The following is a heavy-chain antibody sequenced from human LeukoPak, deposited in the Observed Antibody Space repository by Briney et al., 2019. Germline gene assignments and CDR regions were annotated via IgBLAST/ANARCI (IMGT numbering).Heavy chain of an antibody. CDR2: IKQDGSDK. J-gene: IGHJ4*02. CDR3: ARDQRTFGGVIVPFDY. D-gene: IGHD3-16*02. CDR1: GFTFSSYW. V-gene: IGHV3-7*01. Sequence: GGSLRLSCAASGFTFSSYWMSWVRQAPGKGLEWVANIKQDGSDKYYVDSVKGRFTISRDNAKNALYLQMNSLRAEDTAVYYCARDQRTFGGVIVPFDYWGQGILVTVSS.